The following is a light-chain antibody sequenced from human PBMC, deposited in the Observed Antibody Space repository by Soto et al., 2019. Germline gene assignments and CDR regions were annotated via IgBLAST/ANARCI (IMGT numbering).Light chain of an antibody. CDR1: RSVTSY. V-gene: IGKV3-11*01. J-gene: IGKJ5*01. CDR2: DAS. Sequence: EIVWTQPPPTLFLSQGERPTLSSRASRSVTSYLAWYQQKPGQAPRLLIYDASNRATGIPARFSGSGSGTDFTLTISSLEPEDFAVYYCQQRSNWPPITFGQGTRLEIK. CDR3: QQRSNWPPIT.